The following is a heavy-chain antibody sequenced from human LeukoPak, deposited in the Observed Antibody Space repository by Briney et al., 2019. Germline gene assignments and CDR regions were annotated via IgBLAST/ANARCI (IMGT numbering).Heavy chain of an antibody. J-gene: IGHJ5*02. Sequence: PSETLSLTCTVSGGSVSSGSYYWSWIRQPPGRGLEWIGYMYYSGSANYNSSLKSRVTMSVDTSKNQFSLKVTSVTAADTAVYYCARFGSTWLSWFDPWGQGTLVTVS. CDR1: GGSVSSGSYY. CDR3: ARFGSTWLSWFDP. CDR2: MYYSGSA. V-gene: IGHV4-61*01. D-gene: IGHD6-13*01.